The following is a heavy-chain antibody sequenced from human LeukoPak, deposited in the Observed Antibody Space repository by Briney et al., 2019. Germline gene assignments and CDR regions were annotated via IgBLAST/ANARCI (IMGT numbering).Heavy chain of an antibody. CDR2: IYYSGST. D-gene: IGHD2-2*01. CDR1: GGSISSYY. J-gene: IGHJ4*02. CDR3: ASVGIVGVPAAIPHFDY. Sequence: PSETLSLTCTVSGGSISSYYWSWIRQPPGKGLEWIGYIYYSGSTNYNPSLKSRVTISVDTSKNQFSLKLSSVTAAERALYYCASVGIVGVPAAIPHFDYWGQGTLVTVSS. V-gene: IGHV4-59*01.